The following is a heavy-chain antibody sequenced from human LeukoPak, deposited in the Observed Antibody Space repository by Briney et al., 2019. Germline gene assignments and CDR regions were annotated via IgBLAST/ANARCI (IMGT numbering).Heavy chain of an antibody. D-gene: IGHD1-26*01. Sequence: GGSLRLSCAASGFTFSSYAMRWVRQAPGKGLEWVAVISYDGSNKYYADSVKGRFTISRDNSKNTLYLQMNSLRAEDTAVYYCAKVSPKWELHLDYWGQGTLVTVSS. CDR2: ISYDGSNK. J-gene: IGHJ4*02. V-gene: IGHV3-30-3*01. CDR3: AKVSPKWELHLDY. CDR1: GFTFSSYA.